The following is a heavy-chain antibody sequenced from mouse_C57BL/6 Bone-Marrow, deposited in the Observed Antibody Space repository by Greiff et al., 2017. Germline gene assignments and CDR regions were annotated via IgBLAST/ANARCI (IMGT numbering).Heavy chain of an antibody. Sequence: EVKLQESGPVLVKPGPSVKISCKASGFTFTDYYMHWVKQSHGKSLEWIGLVYPYNGGTSYNQKFKGKATLTVDTSSSTAYMELNSLTSEDSAVYYCARERANYYGSSSYYFDDWGQGTTLTVAS. D-gene: IGHD1-1*01. J-gene: IGHJ2*01. CDR1: GFTFTDYY. CDR3: ARERANYYGSSSYYFDD. V-gene: IGHV1-36*01. CDR2: VYPYNGGT.